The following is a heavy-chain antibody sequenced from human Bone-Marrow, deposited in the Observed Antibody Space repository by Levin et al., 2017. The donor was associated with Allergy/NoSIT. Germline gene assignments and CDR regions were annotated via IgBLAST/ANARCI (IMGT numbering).Heavy chain of an antibody. CDR3: ARWAHRDDHYYYSGVDV. D-gene: IGHD3-3*01. Sequence: NSSETLSLTCTVSGGSIITGDYFWIWVRQPPGKGLEWIGYTYYSGSTYYNPSLESRLSISVDTSKRQFSLKLSSVTAADTAVYYCARWAHRDDHYYYSGVDVWGQGTTVIVSS. V-gene: IGHV4-30-4*01. CDR2: TYYSGST. CDR1: GGSIITGDYF. J-gene: IGHJ6*02.